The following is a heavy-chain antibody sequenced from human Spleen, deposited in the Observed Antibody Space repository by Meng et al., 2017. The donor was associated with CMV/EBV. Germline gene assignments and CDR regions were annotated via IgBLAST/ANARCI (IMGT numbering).Heavy chain of an antibody. CDR3: ARGYSYGSLDY. CDR2: ISYDGRGK. V-gene: IGHV3-30*04. Sequence: GGSLRLSCAASGFTFSRYDMHWVRQAPDKGLEWVAVISYDGRGKSYAESVEGRFPISRDNSKNTLYLQMNSLRAEDTAVYYCARGYSYGSLDYWGQGTLVTVSS. D-gene: IGHD5-18*01. CDR1: GFTFSRYD. J-gene: IGHJ4*02.